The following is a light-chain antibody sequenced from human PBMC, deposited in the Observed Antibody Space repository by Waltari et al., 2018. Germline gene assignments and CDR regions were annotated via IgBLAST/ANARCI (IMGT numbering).Light chain of an antibody. CDR2: LGS. Sequence: DIVLTQSPLSLPVTAGEPASISCRSSQSLLQSSGYNYLDWYLEKPGQSPQLLSYLGSARASGVPDRFSGSGSGTCFTQKLSRVEAEDVGIYYCMQALQDITFGQVTRLGIK. J-gene: IGKJ5*01. CDR3: MQALQDIT. CDR1: QSLLQSSGYNY. V-gene: IGKV2-28*01.